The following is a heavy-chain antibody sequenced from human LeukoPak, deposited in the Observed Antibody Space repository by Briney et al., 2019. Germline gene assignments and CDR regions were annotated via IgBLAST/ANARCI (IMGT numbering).Heavy chain of an antibody. D-gene: IGHD5-12*01. CDR2: IYYSGST. V-gene: IGHV4-39*01. J-gene: IGHJ4*02. CDR3: ARLEPDIVATIRGYNFDY. Sequence: SETLSLTCTVSGGSISSSSYYWGWIRQPPGKGLEWIGSIYYSGSTYYNPSLKSRVTISVDTSKNQFSLKLSSVTAADTAVYYCARLEPDIVATIRGYNFDYWGQGTLVTVSS. CDR1: GGSISSSSYY.